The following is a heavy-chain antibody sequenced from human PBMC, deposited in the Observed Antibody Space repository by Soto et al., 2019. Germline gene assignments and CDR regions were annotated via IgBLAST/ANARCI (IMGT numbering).Heavy chain of an antibody. D-gene: IGHD4-17*01. CDR1: GFTFSSYA. Sequence: EVQLLESGGGLVQPGGSLRLSCAASGFTFSSYAMTWVRQAPGKGLEWVSGISTIGGTTYSADSVKGRFTISRDNSNNTLYLQMNSLRVEDTALYYCAKLTTVTTDGCFDYWGQGTLVTVSS. J-gene: IGHJ4*02. CDR3: AKLTTVTTDGCFDY. V-gene: IGHV3-23*01. CDR2: ISTIGGTT.